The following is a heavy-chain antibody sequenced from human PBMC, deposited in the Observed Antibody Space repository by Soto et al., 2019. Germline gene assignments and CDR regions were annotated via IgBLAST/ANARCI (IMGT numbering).Heavy chain of an antibody. V-gene: IGHV3-23*01. CDR2: ISATGGGT. CDR1: GFKFSNYA. J-gene: IGHJ4*02. CDR3: AKDRRAGGNSAFYFDF. D-gene: IGHD3-16*01. Sequence: GGSLRLSCAASGFKFSNYAMSWVRQAPGKGLEWVSLISATGGGTYYADSVKGRFTISRDNSHNTLYLQVHSLTADDTAVYYCAKDRRAGGNSAFYFDFWGQGAQVTVS.